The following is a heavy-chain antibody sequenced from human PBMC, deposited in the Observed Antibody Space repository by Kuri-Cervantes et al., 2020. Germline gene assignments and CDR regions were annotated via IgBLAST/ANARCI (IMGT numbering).Heavy chain of an antibody. Sequence: VKVSCKASGGTFSSYAISWVRQAPGQGLEWMGGIIPIFGTANYAQKFQGRVTITADKSTSTAYMELSSLRSEDTAVYYCARGPRRSYSGSYYAFYYMDVWGKGTTVTVSS. J-gene: IGHJ6*03. CDR2: IIPIFGTA. D-gene: IGHD1-26*01. CDR1: GGTFSSYA. CDR3: ARGPRRSYSGSYYAFYYMDV. V-gene: IGHV1-69*06.